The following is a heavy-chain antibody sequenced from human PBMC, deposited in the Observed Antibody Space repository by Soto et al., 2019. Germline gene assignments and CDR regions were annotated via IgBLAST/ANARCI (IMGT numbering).Heavy chain of an antibody. J-gene: IGHJ4*02. CDR2: IDGSGNT. CDR1: GASISNYY. V-gene: IGHV4-4*07. D-gene: IGHD6-13*01. CDR3: ARESRSVAGTVEY. Sequence: PSETLSLTCTVSGASISNYYWSWIWRPAGKGLEWIGRIDGSGNTNYNPSLKSRDTMSVDPSKNQFSLKLSSVTAADTAVYYCARESRSVAGTVEYWGQGTLVTVSS.